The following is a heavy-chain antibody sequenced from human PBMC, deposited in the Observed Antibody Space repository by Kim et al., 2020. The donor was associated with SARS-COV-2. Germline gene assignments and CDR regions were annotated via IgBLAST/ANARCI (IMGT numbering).Heavy chain of an antibody. CDR3: ARDYYYSSGDDAFDI. D-gene: IGHD3-22*01. V-gene: IGHV1-46*01. J-gene: IGHJ3*02. Sequence: RCQGRVTMTRDATTNTAKMELSSMRSEDTAVYYCARDYYYSSGDDAFDIWGQGTMVTVSS.